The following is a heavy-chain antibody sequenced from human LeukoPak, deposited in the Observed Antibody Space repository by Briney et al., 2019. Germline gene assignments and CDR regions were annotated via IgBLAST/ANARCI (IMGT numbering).Heavy chain of an antibody. CDR3: ARDPSGYGVPFDY. V-gene: IGHV1-2*06. J-gene: IGHJ4*02. CDR1: GYTFTGYY. CDR2: INPNSGCS. D-gene: IGHD2-2*01. Sequence: ASVKVSCKASGYTFTGYYMHWVRQAAGQGLEWMGRINPNSGCSNYAQKFQGRVTMTRDTSISTAYMELSRLRSDDTAVYYCARDPSGYGVPFDYWGQGTQVTVSS.